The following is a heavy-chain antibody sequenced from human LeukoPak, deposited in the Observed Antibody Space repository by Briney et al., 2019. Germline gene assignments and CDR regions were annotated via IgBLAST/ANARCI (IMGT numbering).Heavy chain of an antibody. Sequence: PSQTLSLTCTVSGGSISSGSYYWSWIRQPAGKGLEWIGRIYTSGSTNYNPSLKSRVTISVDTSKNQFSLKLSSVTAADTAVYYCARMSVGARPPFDYWGQGTLVTVSS. CDR1: GGSISSGSYY. J-gene: IGHJ4*02. CDR2: IYTSGST. CDR3: ARMSVGARPPFDY. V-gene: IGHV4-61*02. D-gene: IGHD1-26*01.